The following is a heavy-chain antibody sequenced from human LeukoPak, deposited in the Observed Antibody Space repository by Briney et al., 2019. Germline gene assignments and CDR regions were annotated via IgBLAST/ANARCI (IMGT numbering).Heavy chain of an antibody. CDR2: ISSSSSTI. J-gene: IGHJ6*02. V-gene: IGHV3-48*04. CDR1: GFTFSSNS. D-gene: IGHD4-17*01. Sequence: GGSLRLSCAASGFTFSSNSMNWVRQAPGKGLEWVSYISSSSSTIYYADSVKGRFTISRDNAKNSLYLQMNSLRAEDTAVYYCARDQDYGDPGGMDVWGQGTTVTVSS. CDR3: ARDQDYGDPGGMDV.